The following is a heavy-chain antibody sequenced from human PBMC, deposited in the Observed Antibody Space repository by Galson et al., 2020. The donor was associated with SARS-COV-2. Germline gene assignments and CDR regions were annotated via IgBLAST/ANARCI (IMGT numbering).Heavy chain of an antibody. V-gene: IGHV3-23*01. CDR3: AKRIRSSRQPPPLAFDI. D-gene: IGHD2-2*01. CDR1: GFTFSSYA. CDR2: ISGSGGST. J-gene: IGHJ3*02. Sequence: GGSLRLSCAASGFTFSSYAMSWVRQAPGKGLEWVSAISGSGGSTYYADSVKGRFTISRDNSKNTLYLQMNSLRAEDTAVYYCAKRIRSSRQPPPLAFDIWGQGTMVTVSS.